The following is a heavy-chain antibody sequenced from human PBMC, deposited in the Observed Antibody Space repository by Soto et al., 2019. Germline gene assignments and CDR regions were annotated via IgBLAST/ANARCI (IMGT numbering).Heavy chain of an antibody. D-gene: IGHD6-19*01. V-gene: IGHV3-30-3*01. CDR2: ISYDGSNK. CDR1: GFTFSSYA. J-gene: IGHJ6*02. CDR3: ARQWGGSYYGMDV. Sequence: PGGSLRLSCAASGFTFSSYAMHWVRQAPGKGLEWVAVISYDGSNKYYADSVKGRFTISRDNSKNTLYLQMNSLRAEDTAVYYCARQWGGSYYGMDVWGQGTTVTVSS.